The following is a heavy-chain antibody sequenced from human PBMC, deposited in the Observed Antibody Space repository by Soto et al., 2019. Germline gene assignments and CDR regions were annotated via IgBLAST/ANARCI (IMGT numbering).Heavy chain of an antibody. Sequence: GGSLRPSSAASGFPSSSYAMHWVRKAPGKGLEWVAVISYDGTNKYYADSVKGRFTISRDNSKNTLYRQMNSLRPEDTAVYYCAREFIAAAGIDYWGKGT. V-gene: IGHV3-30-3*01. CDR2: ISYDGTNK. J-gene: IGHJ4*02. D-gene: IGHD6-13*01. CDR1: GFPSSSYA. CDR3: AREFIAAAGIDY.